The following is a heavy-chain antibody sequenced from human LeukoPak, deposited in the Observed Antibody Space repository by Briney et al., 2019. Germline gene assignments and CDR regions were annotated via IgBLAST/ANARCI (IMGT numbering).Heavy chain of an antibody. J-gene: IGHJ4*02. CDR1: GGSISSGGYY. D-gene: IGHD4-23*01. CDR3: ARDGNSRGDFDY. Sequence: SETLSLTCTVSGGSISSGGYYWSWIRQHPGKGLEWIGYIYYSGSTYYNPSLKSRVTISVDTSKNQFSLKLSSVTAADTAVYYCARDGNSRGDFDYWGQGTLVTVSS. CDR2: IYYSGST. V-gene: IGHV4-31*03.